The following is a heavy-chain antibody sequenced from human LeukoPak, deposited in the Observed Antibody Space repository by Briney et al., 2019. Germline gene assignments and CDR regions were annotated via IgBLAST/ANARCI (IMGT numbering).Heavy chain of an antibody. J-gene: IGHJ4*02. CDR1: GFTFSSYA. CDR3: AKARRVVDHFDY. Sequence: GGSLRLSCAASGFTFSSYAMSWVRQAPGKGLEWVSAISGSGGSTYYADSVKGRFTISRDNSKDTLYLQMNSLGAEDTAVYYCAKARRVVDHFDYWGQGTRVTVSS. CDR2: ISGSGGST. D-gene: IGHD2-15*01. V-gene: IGHV3-23*01.